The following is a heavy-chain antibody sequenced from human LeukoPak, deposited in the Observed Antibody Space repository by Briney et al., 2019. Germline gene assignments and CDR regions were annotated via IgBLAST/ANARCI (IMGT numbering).Heavy chain of an antibody. Sequence: SETLSLTCTVSGGSISSGDYYWSWLRQPPGKGLEWIGYIYYSGSTYSNPSLKSRLTMSIDTSKNQFSLDLRSVTAAGTAVYYCARDPSSYEAQLLWFGELRGSYFDYWGQGTLVTVSS. V-gene: IGHV4-30-4*08. CDR3: ARDPSSYEAQLLWFGELRGSYFDY. CDR1: GGSISSGDYY. J-gene: IGHJ4*02. D-gene: IGHD3-10*01. CDR2: IYYSGST.